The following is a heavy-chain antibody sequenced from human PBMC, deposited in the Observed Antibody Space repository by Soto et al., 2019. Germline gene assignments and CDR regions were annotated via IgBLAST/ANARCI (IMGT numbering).Heavy chain of an antibody. J-gene: IGHJ4*02. D-gene: IGHD3-22*01. CDR2: ISWNSGRI. CDR3: AKDMKVDSSGYYDY. V-gene: IGHV3-9*01. Sequence: GGSLRLSCAASGFTFDDYAMHWVRQAPGKGLEWVSGISWNSGRIGYADSVKGRFTISRDNAKNSLYLQMNSLRAEDTALYYCAKDMKVDSSGYYDYWGQGTLVTVSS. CDR1: GFTFDDYA.